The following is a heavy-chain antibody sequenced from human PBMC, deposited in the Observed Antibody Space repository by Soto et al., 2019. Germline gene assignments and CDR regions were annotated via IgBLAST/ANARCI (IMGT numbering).Heavy chain of an antibody. J-gene: IGHJ5*02. CDR1: GYTFTSYY. Sequence: GASVKVSCKASGYTFTSYYMHWVRQAPGQGLEWMGIINPSGGSTSYAQKFQGRVTMTRDTSTSTVYMELSSLRSEDTAVYYCARGDIVVVVAASGYWFDPWGQGTLVTVSS. V-gene: IGHV1-46*03. CDR2: INPSGGST. CDR3: ARGDIVVVVAASGYWFDP. D-gene: IGHD2-15*01.